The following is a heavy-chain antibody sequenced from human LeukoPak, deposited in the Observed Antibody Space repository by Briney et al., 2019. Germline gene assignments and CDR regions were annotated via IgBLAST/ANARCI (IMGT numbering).Heavy chain of an antibody. CDR3: ARQPFGSSWYYFDY. CDR1: GGSISSSSYY. Sequence: PSETLSLTCTVSGGSISSSSYYWGWIRQPPGKGLEWIGSIYYGGSTYYNPSLKSRVTISVDTSKNQFSLNLSSVTAADPAVYYCARQPFGSSWYYFDYWGQGTLVTVSS. V-gene: IGHV4-39*01. CDR2: IYYGGST. D-gene: IGHD6-13*01. J-gene: IGHJ4*02.